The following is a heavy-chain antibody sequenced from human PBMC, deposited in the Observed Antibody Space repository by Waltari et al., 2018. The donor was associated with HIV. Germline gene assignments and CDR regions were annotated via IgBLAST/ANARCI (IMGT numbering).Heavy chain of an antibody. CDR3: ARDQGSMIRGVLAY. CDR2: FNSAMNTR. J-gene: IGHJ4*02. D-gene: IGHD3-10*01. V-gene: IGHV3-48*01. CDR1: VFNFNTYG. Sequence: EVKLVESGGGLIQPGRSLRLSCAASVFNFNTYGINWLRQAPGKGLELISYFNSAMNTRYYADSLKGRITVSRDNAKNLVYLQMNSLRAEDTAVYYCARDQGSMIRGVLAYWGQGTLVTVSS.